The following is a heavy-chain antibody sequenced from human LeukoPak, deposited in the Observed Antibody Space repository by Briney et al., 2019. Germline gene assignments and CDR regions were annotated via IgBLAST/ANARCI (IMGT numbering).Heavy chain of an antibody. CDR3: ARLHFGGSTSRYYYYCMDF. Sequence: PGASVKVSCKASGYIFINYGITWVRQAPGQGLEWMGWISVYNGNTDYAQTLQSRVTMNTDTSTSTAYMELRSLRSDDTAVYYCARLHFGGSTSRYYYYCMDFWGKGTTVTVSS. CDR1: GYIFINYG. J-gene: IGHJ6*03. V-gene: IGHV1-18*01. D-gene: IGHD3-3*01. CDR2: ISVYNGNT.